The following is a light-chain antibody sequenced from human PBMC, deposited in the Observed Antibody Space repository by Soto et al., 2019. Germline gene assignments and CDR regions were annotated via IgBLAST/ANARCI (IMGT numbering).Light chain of an antibody. CDR3: SSHGGGNNWGV. CDR1: SSDVGGYNL. CDR2: EVS. Sequence: QSVLTQPPSASGSPGQSVTISCTGTSSDVGGYNLVSWYQQHPGKAPKLMIYEVSKRPSGVPDRFSGSKSGNTASLTVSGLQAEDEADYFCSSHGGGNNWGVFGGGTKLTDL. J-gene: IGLJ3*02. V-gene: IGLV2-8*01.